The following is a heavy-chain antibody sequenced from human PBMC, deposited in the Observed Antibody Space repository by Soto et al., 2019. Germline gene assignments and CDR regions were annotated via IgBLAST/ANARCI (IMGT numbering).Heavy chain of an antibody. D-gene: IGHD4-17*01. CDR3: AIVLLAYGDPYYFDY. CDR1: RGTFSSYA. CDR2: IIPIFGTA. J-gene: IGHJ4*02. V-gene: IGHV1-69*13. Sequence: SVKVSCKASRGTFSSYAISWVRQAPGQGLEWMGGIIPIFGTANYAQKFQGRVTITADESTSTAYMELSSLRSEDTAVYYCAIVLLAYGDPYYFDYWGQGTLVTVSS.